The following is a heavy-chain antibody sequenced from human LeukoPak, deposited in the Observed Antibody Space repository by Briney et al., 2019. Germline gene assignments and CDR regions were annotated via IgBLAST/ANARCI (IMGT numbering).Heavy chain of an antibody. CDR2: INHSGST. Sequence: SETLSLTCAVYGGSFSGYYWSWIRQPPGKGLEWIGEINHSGSTSYNPSLKSRVTISVDTSKNQFSLKLSSVTAADTAVYYCARGYYDILTGYFIDYWGQGTLVTVSS. V-gene: IGHV4-34*01. J-gene: IGHJ4*02. CDR1: GGSFSGYY. CDR3: ARGYYDILTGYFIDY. D-gene: IGHD3-9*01.